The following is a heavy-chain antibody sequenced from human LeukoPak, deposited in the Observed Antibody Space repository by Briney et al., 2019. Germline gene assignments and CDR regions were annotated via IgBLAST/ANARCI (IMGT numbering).Heavy chain of an antibody. V-gene: IGHV3-30*18. J-gene: IGHJ2*01. CDR2: ISYEGSNK. D-gene: IGHD3-3*01. Sequence: PGRSLRLSCVASGFRFSYYGMHWVRQAPGRGLEWEATISYEGSNKYFADSVKGRFTVSRDNSKNTVYLQMNSLRPEDTALYYCAKDRDFDFWSGPSYFDLWGRGTLVTVSS. CDR3: AKDRDFDFWSGPSYFDL. CDR1: GFRFSYYG.